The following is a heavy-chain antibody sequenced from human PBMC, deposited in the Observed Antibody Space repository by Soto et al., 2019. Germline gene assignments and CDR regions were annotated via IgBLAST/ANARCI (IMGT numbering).Heavy chain of an antibody. CDR3: ARLIGNSLLDS. CDR1: GGSISSYY. V-gene: IGHV4-59*08. Sequence: SETLSLTCSVSGGSISSYYWSWIRQPPGKGLEWIGSIYYSDSTNYNPSLKSRVTISLDTSKSQLSLQLNSVTPDDTAVYYCARLIGNSLLDSWGQGTLVTVSS. CDR2: IYYSDST. J-gene: IGHJ5*01.